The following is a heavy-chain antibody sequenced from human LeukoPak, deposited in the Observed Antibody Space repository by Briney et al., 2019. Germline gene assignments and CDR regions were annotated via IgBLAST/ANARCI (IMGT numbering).Heavy chain of an antibody. CDR1: GFTFSSYG. CDR2: ISYDGSNK. CDR3: ARDSYEQVDY. Sequence: PGGSLRLSCAASGFTFSSYGMHWVRQAPGKGLEWVAVISYDGSNKYYADSVKGRFTISRDNSKNTLYLQMNSLRAEDTAVYYCARDSYEQVDYWGQGTLVTVSS. D-gene: IGHD5-12*01. V-gene: IGHV3-30*03. J-gene: IGHJ4*02.